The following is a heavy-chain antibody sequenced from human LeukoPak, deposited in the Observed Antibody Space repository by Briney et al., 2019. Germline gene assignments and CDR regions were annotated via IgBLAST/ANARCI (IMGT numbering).Heavy chain of an antibody. CDR3: AKGLNTGYCSSTSCYYYYFDY. Sequence: GGSLRLSCAASGFTVSSNYMSWVRQAPGKGLEWVSVIYSGGSTYYADSVKGRFTISRDNSKNTLYLQMNSLRAEDTAVYYCAKGLNTGYCSSTSCYYYYFDYWGQGTLVTVSS. V-gene: IGHV3-66*01. D-gene: IGHD2-2*01. CDR1: GFTVSSNY. J-gene: IGHJ4*02. CDR2: IYSGGST.